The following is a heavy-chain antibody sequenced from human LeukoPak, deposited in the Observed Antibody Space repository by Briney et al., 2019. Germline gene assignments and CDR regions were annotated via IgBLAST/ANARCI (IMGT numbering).Heavy chain of an antibody. Sequence: GGSLRLSCAASGFTFSSYWMSWVRQAPGKGLEWVANIKQDGSEKYYVDSVKGRFTISRDNAKNSLYLQMNSLRAEDTAVYYCAKDPFPWGEWELRTIDSPGDAFDIWGQGTMVTVSS. CDR1: GFTFSSYW. CDR3: AKDPFPWGEWELRTIDSPGDAFDI. J-gene: IGHJ3*02. CDR2: IKQDGSEK. V-gene: IGHV3-7*03. D-gene: IGHD1-26*01.